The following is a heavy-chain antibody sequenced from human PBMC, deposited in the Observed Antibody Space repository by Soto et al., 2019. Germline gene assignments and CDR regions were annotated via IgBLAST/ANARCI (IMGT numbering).Heavy chain of an antibody. D-gene: IGHD2-21*01. V-gene: IGHV4-59*08. J-gene: IGHJ4*02. CDR2: IYYSGST. Sequence: SETLSLTCTVSGGSISSYYWSWIRQPPGKGLEWIGYIYYSGSTNYNPSLKSRVTISVDTSKNQFSLKLSSVTAADTAVYYCARPRRGSLWNFDYWGQGTLVTVSS. CDR3: ARPRRGSLWNFDY. CDR1: GGSISSYY.